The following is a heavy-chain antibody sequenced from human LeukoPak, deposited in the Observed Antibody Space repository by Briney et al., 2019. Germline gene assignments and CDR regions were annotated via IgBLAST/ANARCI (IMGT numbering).Heavy chain of an antibody. CDR3: TTVSDAGHLDY. J-gene: IGHJ4*02. D-gene: IGHD6-13*01. V-gene: IGHV3-15*01. CDR1: GFTFTNAW. Sequence: GGSLRLSRAASGFTFTNAWMSWVRQAPGKGLEWVGRIRRKTDGGTTDYAAPVKGRITISRDDSKNTLYLQMNSLRAEDTAVFYCTTVSDAGHLDYWGQGTLVTVSS. CDR2: IRRKTDGGTT.